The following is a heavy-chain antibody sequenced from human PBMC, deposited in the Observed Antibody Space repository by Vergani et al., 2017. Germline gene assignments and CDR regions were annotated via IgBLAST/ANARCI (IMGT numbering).Heavy chain of an antibody. CDR3: AKDRGGGYSLQH. J-gene: IGHJ1*01. V-gene: IGHV3-30*18. CDR2: ISYDGSHK. Sequence: QVQLVESGGGVVQPGRSLRLSCAASGFTFSSYGMHWVRQAPRKGLKWWALISYDGSHKYYADSVKGRLTISRDNSKNTLYLQRNSLRAEDTAVYYCAKDRGGGYSLQHWGQGTLVTVSS. CDR1: GFTFSSYG. D-gene: IGHD2-15*01.